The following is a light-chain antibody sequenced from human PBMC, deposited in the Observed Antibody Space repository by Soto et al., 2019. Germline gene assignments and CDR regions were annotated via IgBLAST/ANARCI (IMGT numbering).Light chain of an antibody. CDR2: ATS. CDR1: QGIAPY. V-gene: IGKV1-27*01. Sequence: DVQMTQSRSSLSAFVGDRVTITCRSSQGIAPYLAWFQQKPGKVPKLLIYATSTLQSGVPSRFSGSGSGTDFTLTISSLQPEDIGTYYCQKYNSAPLTFGGGTKVDIK. CDR3: QKYNSAPLT. J-gene: IGKJ4*01.